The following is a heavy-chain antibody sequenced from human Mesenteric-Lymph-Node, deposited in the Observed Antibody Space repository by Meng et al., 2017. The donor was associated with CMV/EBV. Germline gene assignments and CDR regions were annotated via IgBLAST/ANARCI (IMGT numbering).Heavy chain of an antibody. J-gene: IGHJ6*02. V-gene: IGHV3-49*04. CDR3: SRPQLLPLRDDSYYYGMDV. D-gene: IGHD2-2*01. Sequence: GESLKISCAASGFTFSNYWMTWVRQAPGRGLEWVGLIRSTAYGGTTQYAASVRDRFVISRDDSKSVVHLQMYGLKTEDTAVYYCSRPQLLPLRDDSYYYGMDVWGQGTTVTVSS. CDR1: GFTFSNYW. CDR2: IRSTAYGGTT.